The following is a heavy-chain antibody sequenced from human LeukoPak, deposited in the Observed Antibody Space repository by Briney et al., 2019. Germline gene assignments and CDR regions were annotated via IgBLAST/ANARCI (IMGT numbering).Heavy chain of an antibody. D-gene: IGHD2-21*01. CDR3: AKDWRHIVVVSSPGYFDY. CDR1: GFTFSDYY. J-gene: IGHJ4*02. Sequence: GGSLRLSCAASGFTFSDYYMSWIRQAPGKGLEWVSYISSSGSTIYYADSVKGRFTISRDNSKNTLHLQMNSLRAEDTAVYYCAKDWRHIVVVSSPGYFDYWGQGTLVTVSS. V-gene: IGHV3-11*01. CDR2: ISSSGSTI.